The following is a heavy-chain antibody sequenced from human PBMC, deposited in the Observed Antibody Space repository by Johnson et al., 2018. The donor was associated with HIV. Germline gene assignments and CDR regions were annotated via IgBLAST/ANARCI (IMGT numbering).Heavy chain of an antibody. CDR1: GFTFSSYA. Sequence: QVQLVESGGGLVQPGGSLRLSCAASGFTFSSYAMHWVRQAPGKGLEWVAVISYDGSNKYYADSVKGRFTISRDNSKNTLYLQMNSLRAEDTAVYYCARDPSCGGDCYPDDAFDIWGQGTMVTVSS. D-gene: IGHD2-21*01. CDR2: ISYDGSNK. V-gene: IGHV3-30*04. CDR3: ARDPSCGGDCYPDDAFDI. J-gene: IGHJ3*02.